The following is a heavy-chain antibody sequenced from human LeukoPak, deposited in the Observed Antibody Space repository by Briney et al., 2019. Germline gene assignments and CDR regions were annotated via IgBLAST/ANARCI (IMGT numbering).Heavy chain of an antibody. CDR2: INPSGGST. CDR3: ARVLGQNYYDSSGYPLFDY. J-gene: IGHJ4*02. CDR1: GYTFTSYY. Sequence: ASVKVSCKASGYTFTSYYMHWVRQAPGQGLEWMEIINPSGGSTSYAQKFQGRVTMTRDTSTSTVYMELSSLRSEDTAVYYCARVLGQNYYDSSGYPLFDYWGQGTLVTVSS. V-gene: IGHV1-46*01. D-gene: IGHD3-22*01.